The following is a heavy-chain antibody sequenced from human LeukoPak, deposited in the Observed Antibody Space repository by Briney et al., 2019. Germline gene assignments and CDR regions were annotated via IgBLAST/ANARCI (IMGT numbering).Heavy chain of an antibody. Sequence: PSQTLSLTCAVYGESFRGYYWSWIRQPPGKGLEWIGEINHSGSTNYNPSFKSRVTISVDTSKNQFSLKLSSVTAADTAVYYCATSGGTLGPTNYFAYWGQGTLVTVSS. J-gene: IGHJ4*02. CDR3: ATSGGTLGPTNYFAY. CDR1: GESFRGYY. V-gene: IGHV4-34*01. CDR2: INHSGST. D-gene: IGHD3-16*01.